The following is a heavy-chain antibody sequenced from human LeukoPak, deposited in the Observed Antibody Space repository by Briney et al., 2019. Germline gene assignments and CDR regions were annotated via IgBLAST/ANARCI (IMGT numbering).Heavy chain of an antibody. Sequence: KAGGSLRLSCAASGFTFSDYYMSWIRQAPGKGLEWVSYISSSGSTIYYADSVKGRFTISRDNAKNSLYLQMNSLRAEDTAVYYCARSARNAEDVRVVVPAAILGDYYYYYGMDVRGQGTTVTVSS. CDR1: GFTFSDYY. CDR2: ISSSGSTI. V-gene: IGHV3-11*01. D-gene: IGHD2-2*02. J-gene: IGHJ6*02. CDR3: ARSARNAEDVRVVVPAAILGDYYYYYGMDV.